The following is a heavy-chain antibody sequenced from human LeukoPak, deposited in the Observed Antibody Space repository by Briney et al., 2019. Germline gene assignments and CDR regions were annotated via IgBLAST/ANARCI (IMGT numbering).Heavy chain of an antibody. J-gene: IGHJ1*01. CDR1: GFSFSSYA. CDR2: VSGTGGRT. Sequence: GGSLRLSCAASGFSFSSYAMGWVRQAPGKGLEWVSSVSGTGGRTYYADSVKGRFTISRDNSRNTLSLQMNSLRVEDTAVYFCAKGPYSDSSEWFQYWGQGTLVTVSS. CDR3: AKGPYSDSSEWFQY. D-gene: IGHD6-13*01. V-gene: IGHV3-23*01.